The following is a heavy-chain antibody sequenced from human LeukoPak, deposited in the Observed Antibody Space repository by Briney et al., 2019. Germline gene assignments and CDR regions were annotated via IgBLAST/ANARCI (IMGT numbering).Heavy chain of an antibody. J-gene: IGHJ6*03. V-gene: IGHV4-4*07. Sequence: PSETLSLTCTVSGGSISSYYWSWIRQPAGKGLEWIGRIYTSGSTNYNPSLKSRVTMSVDTSKNQFSLNLSSVTAADTAVYYCARGGRSSSWLYNMDVWGKGTTVTISS. CDR1: GGSISSYY. D-gene: IGHD6-13*01. CDR3: ARGGRSSSWLYNMDV. CDR2: IYTSGST.